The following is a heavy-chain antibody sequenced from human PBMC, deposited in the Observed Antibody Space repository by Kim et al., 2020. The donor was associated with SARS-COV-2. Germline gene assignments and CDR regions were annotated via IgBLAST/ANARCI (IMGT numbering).Heavy chain of an antibody. CDR1: GFTFSTHA. D-gene: IGHD5-18*01. Sequence: GGSLRLSCAASGFTFSTHAMHWVRQASGKGLEWVAVISFDGSNKYYTDSVRGRFTISRDNSKNTLYLQMNSLRSEDTALYYCARDYYPWIQLWSDKYPMYVWGQGTTVNVSS. V-gene: IGHV3-30*04. CDR2: ISFDGSNK. CDR3: ARDYYPWIQLWSDKYPMYV. J-gene: IGHJ6*02.